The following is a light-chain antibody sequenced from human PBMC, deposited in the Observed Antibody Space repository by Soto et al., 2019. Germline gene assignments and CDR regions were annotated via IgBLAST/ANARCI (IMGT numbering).Light chain of an antibody. Sequence: QSALTQPASVSGSPGQSITISCTGTSSDVGGYNYVSWYQQHPGKAPKLMIYDVSNRPSGVSNRFSGPKSGNTASLTISGLQAEDEADYYYSSYTSSSTLVVFGGGTKLTVL. CDR3: SSYTSSSTLVV. CDR1: SSDVGGYNY. V-gene: IGLV2-14*01. CDR2: DVS. J-gene: IGLJ2*01.